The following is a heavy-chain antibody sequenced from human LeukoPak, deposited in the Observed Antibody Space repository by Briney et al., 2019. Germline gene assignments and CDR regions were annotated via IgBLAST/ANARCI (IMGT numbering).Heavy chain of an antibody. CDR2: ISGSGGST. V-gene: IGHV3-23*01. D-gene: IGHD2-15*01. CDR3: AKGGGTTGGSSGY. Sequence: PGGSLRLSCAASGFTFSSYAMSWVRQAPGKGLEWVSAISGSGGSTYYADSVKGRFTISRDNSKSTVFLQMNSLRAEDTATYYCAKGGGTTGGSSGYWGQGALVTVSS. J-gene: IGHJ4*02. CDR1: GFTFSSYA.